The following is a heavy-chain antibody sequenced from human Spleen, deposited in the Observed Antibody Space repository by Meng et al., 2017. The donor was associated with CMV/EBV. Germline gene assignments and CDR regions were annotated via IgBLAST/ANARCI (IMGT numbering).Heavy chain of an antibody. CDR1: GYTFTGYY. D-gene: IGHD1-26*01. J-gene: IGHJ4*02. CDR3: ARDWEGATDY. CDR2: LNPHGSGT. V-gene: IGHV1-2*02. Sequence: VSCKASGYTFTGYYIHWVRQAPGRGLEWMGWLNPHGSGTNYAQKFQGRVTMTRDTSANTAYMELSRLRSDDTAFYFCARDWEGATDYWGQGTLVTVSS.